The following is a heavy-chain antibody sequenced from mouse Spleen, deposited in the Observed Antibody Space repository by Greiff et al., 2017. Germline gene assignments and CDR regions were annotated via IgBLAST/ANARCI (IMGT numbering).Heavy chain of an antibody. D-gene: IGHD2-1*01. V-gene: IGHV1-64*01. CDR1: GYTFTSYW. CDR2: IHPNSGST. J-gene: IGHJ1*03. CDR3: ARGQGIYYGNLRYFDV. Sequence: QVQLQQPGAELVKPGASVKLSCKASGYTFTSYWMHWVKQRPGQGLEWIGMIHPNSGSTNYNEKFKSKATLTVDKSSSTAYMQLSSLTSEDSAVYYCARGQGIYYGNLRYFDVWGTGTTVTVSS.